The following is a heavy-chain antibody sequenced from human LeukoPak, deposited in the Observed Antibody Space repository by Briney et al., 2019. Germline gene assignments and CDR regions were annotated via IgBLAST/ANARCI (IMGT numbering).Heavy chain of an antibody. V-gene: IGHV3-15*01. J-gene: IGHJ4*02. CDR3: TTRSWIQLLLASDY. Sequence: WGSLRLSCAASGFSFNKEWVSWVRQVPGKGLECIGHIKTTADGGATDYVAPVKGRFAISRDDSKNTVYLQMNNLKTEDTAVYYCTTRSWIQLLLASDYWGQGTLVTVSS. CDR2: IKTTADGGAT. D-gene: IGHD5-18*01. CDR1: GFSFNKEW.